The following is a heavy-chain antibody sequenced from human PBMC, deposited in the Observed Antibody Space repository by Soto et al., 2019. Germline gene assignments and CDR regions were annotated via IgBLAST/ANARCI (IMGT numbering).Heavy chain of an antibody. V-gene: IGHV3-30*18. CDR3: AKAPKFCVTNYFDY. J-gene: IGHJ4*02. D-gene: IGHD2-21*02. CDR1: GFTFSSYG. Sequence: QVQLVESGGGVVQPGRSLRLSCAAPGFTFSSYGMHWVRQAPGKGLEWVAVISYDGSNKYYADSVKGRFTISRDNSKNTLYLQMNSVRAEDTAVYYWAKAPKFCVTNYFDYGGQGTLVTVSS. CDR2: ISYDGSNK.